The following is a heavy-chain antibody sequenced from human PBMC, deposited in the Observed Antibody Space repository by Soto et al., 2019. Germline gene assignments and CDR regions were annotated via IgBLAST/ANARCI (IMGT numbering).Heavy chain of an antibody. CDR1: GYTFTSYG. D-gene: IGHD5-12*01. J-gene: IGHJ5*02. V-gene: IGHV1-18*01. CDR2: ISAYNGNT. CDR3: ARVGGYSGYESGWFDP. Sequence: GASVKVSCKASGYTFTSYGMSWVRQAPGQGLEWMGWISAYNGNTNYAQKLQGRVTMTTDTSTSTAYMELRSLRSDDTAGYYCARVGGYSGYESGWFDPWGQGTLVTVSS.